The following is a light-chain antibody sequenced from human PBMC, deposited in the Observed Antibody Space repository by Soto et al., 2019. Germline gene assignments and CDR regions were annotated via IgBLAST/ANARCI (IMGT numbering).Light chain of an antibody. CDR2: GAS. V-gene: IGKV3-15*01. Sequence: EIVMTQSPVTLSVSPGERATLSCRASQSVSNHLAWYQQKPGQAPRLLIYGASTRATGSPARFSGSGSGTEFTLTISSLQSEDFAVYYCQQYNNWPPSTFGQGTKLEIK. J-gene: IGKJ2*01. CDR1: QSVSNH. CDR3: QQYNNWPPST.